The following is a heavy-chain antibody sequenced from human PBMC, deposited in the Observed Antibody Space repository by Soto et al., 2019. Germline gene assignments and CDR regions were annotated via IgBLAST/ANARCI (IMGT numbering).Heavy chain of an antibody. CDR2: ISGSGGST. CDR3: AKDCGGACDSLEPRDYYYYYGMDV. Sequence: EVQLLESGGGLVQPGGSLRLSCAASGFTFSSYAMSWVRQAPGKGLDWVSAISGSGGSTYYADSVKGRFTISRDNSKNTVYLQMNSLRAEDTAVYYCAKDCGGACDSLEPRDYYYYYGMDVWGQGTTVTVSS. J-gene: IGHJ6*02. V-gene: IGHV3-23*01. D-gene: IGHD2-21*02. CDR1: GFTFSSYA.